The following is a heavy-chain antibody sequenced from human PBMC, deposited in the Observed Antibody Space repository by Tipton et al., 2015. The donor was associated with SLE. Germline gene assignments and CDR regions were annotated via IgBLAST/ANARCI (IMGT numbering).Heavy chain of an antibody. Sequence: TLSLTCTVSGGSISSSSYYWGWIRQPPGKGLEWIGSIYYSGSTYYNPSLKSRVTIFVDMSKNQFSLKLSSVTAADTAVYYCARRGQQLTTSYYYYYNMDVWGKGTTVTVSS. CDR3: ARRGQQLTTSYYYYYNMDV. CDR1: GGSISSSSYY. CDR2: IYYSGST. J-gene: IGHJ6*03. D-gene: IGHD6-13*01. V-gene: IGHV4-39*07.